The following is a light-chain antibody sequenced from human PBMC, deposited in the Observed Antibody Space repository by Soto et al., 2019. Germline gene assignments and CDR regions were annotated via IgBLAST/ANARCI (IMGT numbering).Light chain of an antibody. CDR2: SAS. Sequence: EIVMTPSPATLSVSPGGRATLSCRASQSISDTLAWYQQKPGQAPRLLIYSASRRATGFPARFSGSGSGTDFTLTISRLEPEDFAVYYCQQYGSSPRITFGQGTRLEIK. CDR3: QQYGSSPRIT. CDR1: QSISDT. V-gene: IGKV3-20*01. J-gene: IGKJ5*01.